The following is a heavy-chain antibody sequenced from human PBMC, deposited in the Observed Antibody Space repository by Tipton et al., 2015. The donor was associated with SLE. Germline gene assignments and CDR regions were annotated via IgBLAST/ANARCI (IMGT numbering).Heavy chain of an antibody. J-gene: IGHJ2*01. D-gene: IGHD6-19*01. CDR1: GGSISSYY. Sequence: TLSLTCTVSGGSISSYYWSWIRQPPGKGLEWIGYIYYSGSTNYNPSLKRRVTISVDTSKNQFSLKLSSVTAADTAVYYCARGGWDREWSFDLWGRGTLVTVSS. CDR2: IYYSGST. V-gene: IGHV4-59*01. CDR3: ARGGWDREWSFDL.